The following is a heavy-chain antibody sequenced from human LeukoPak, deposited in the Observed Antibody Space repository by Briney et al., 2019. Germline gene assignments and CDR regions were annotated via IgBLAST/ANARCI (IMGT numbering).Heavy chain of an antibody. Sequence: GGSLRLSCAASGFTFSSYAMSWVRQAPGKGLEWVSAISGSGGSTYYADSVKGRFTISRDNSKNTLYLQMNSLRAEDTAVYYCARDILPGFYGDYDGYWGQGTLVTVSS. CDR1: GFTFSSYA. V-gene: IGHV3-23*01. CDR2: ISGSGGST. CDR3: ARDILPGFYGDYDGY. J-gene: IGHJ4*02. D-gene: IGHD4-17*01.